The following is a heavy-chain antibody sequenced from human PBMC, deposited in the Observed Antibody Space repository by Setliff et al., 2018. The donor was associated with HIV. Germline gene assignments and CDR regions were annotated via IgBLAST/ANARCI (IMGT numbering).Heavy chain of an antibody. J-gene: IGHJ4*02. D-gene: IGHD1-26*01. CDR3: ARHYNVNYYVRKDFDY. V-gene: IGHV4-31*01. CDR1: SGSISSGGYY. Sequence: KTSETLSLTCSVSSGSISSGGYYWSWIRQHPGKGLEWIGYSYYSGSANYNPSLKGLVTISVDTSKNQFSLKLSSVTAADTAVYYCARHYNVNYYVRKDFDYWGQGTLVTVSS. CDR2: SYYSGSA.